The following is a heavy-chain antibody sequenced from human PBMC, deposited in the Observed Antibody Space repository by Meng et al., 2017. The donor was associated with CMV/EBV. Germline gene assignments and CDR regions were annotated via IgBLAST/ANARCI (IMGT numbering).Heavy chain of an antibody. CDR2: IKSKTDGGTT. CDR3: TTEPDSSSWPPYYYYGMDV. V-gene: IGHV3-15*01. D-gene: IGHD6-13*01. Sequence: LTRAASGFTFSNAWMSWVRQAPGKGLEWVGRIKSKTDGGTTDYAAPVKGRFTISRDDSKNTLYLQMNSLKTEDTAVYYCTTEPDSSSWPPYYYYGMDVWGQGTTVTVSS. J-gene: IGHJ6*02. CDR1: GFTFSNAW.